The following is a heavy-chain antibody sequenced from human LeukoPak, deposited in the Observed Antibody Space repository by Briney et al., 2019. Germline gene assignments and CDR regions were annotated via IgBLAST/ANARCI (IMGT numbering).Heavy chain of an antibody. CDR3: AREPSYCSSTSCLNWFDP. CDR1: GGSFSGYY. V-gene: IGHV4-34*01. Sequence: TSETLSLTCAVYGGSFSGYYWSWIRQPPGKGLEWIGEINHSGSTNYNPSLKSRVTISVDTSKNQFSLKLSSVTAADTAVYYCAREPSYCSSTSCLNWFDPWGQGTLVTVSS. D-gene: IGHD2-2*01. CDR2: INHSGST. J-gene: IGHJ5*02.